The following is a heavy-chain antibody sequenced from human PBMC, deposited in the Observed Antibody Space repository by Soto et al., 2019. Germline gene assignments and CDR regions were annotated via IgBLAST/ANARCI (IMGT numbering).Heavy chain of an antibody. CDR2: IYYSGST. CDR3: ARLLASPSLTWVAYYYYMDV. Sequence: NPSETLSLTCTVSGGSISSYYWSWIRQPPGKGLEWIGYIYYSGSTNYNPSLKSRVTISVDTSKNQFSLKLSSVTAADTAVYYCARLLASPSLTWVAYYYYMDVWGKGTTVTVSS. J-gene: IGHJ6*03. V-gene: IGHV4-59*01. CDR1: GGSISSYY. D-gene: IGHD2-8*02.